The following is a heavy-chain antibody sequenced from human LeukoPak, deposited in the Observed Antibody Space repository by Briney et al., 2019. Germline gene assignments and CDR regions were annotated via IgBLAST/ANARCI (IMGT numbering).Heavy chain of an antibody. CDR2: IYYSGST. V-gene: IGHV4-59*12. CDR3: ARGLGDTAMATPAFDI. Sequence: PSETLSLTCTVSGGSISSYYWSWLRQPPGKGLEWIGYIYYSGSTNYNPSLKSRVTISVDTSKNQFSLKLSSVTAADTAVYYCARGLGDTAMATPAFDIWGQGTMVTVSS. J-gene: IGHJ3*02. D-gene: IGHD5-18*01. CDR1: GGSISSYY.